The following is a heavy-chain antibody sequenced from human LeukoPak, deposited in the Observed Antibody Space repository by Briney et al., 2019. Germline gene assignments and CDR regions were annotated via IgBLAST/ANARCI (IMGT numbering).Heavy chain of an antibody. D-gene: IGHD5-24*01. Sequence: SETLSLTCTVSGGSISSYYWSWIRQPPGKGLEWIGYIYYSGSTNYNPSLKSRVTISVDTSKNQFSLKLSSVTAADTAVYYCARGDGYNSDWGQGTLVTVSS. CDR3: ARGDGYNSD. J-gene: IGHJ4*02. CDR2: IYYSGST. CDR1: GGSISSYY. V-gene: IGHV4-59*01.